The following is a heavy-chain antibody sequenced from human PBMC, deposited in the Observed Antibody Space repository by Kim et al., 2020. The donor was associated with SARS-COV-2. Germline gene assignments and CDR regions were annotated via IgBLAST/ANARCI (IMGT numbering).Heavy chain of an antibody. D-gene: IGHD2-15*01. CDR1: GYSFTSYW. CDR2: IYPGDSDT. CDR3: ARLSVPYCSGGSCYSSYGMDV. J-gene: IGHJ6*02. V-gene: IGHV5-51*01. Sequence: GESLKISCQGSGYSFTSYWIGWVRQMPGKGLEWMGIIYPGDSDTRYSPSFQGQVTISADKSISTAYLQWSSLKASDTAMYYCARLSVPYCSGGSCYSSYGMDVWGQGTTVTVSS.